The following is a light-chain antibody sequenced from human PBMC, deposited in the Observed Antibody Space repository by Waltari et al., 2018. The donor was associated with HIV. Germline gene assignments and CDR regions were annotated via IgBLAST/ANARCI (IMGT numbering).Light chain of an antibody. V-gene: IGKV1D-16*01. Sequence: DIHVPPFPSSLSASLGDSVTIPWRASQGISNWVAWYQQIPGKGPNYLIYAASNVQSGVPSRFSGSGAGTNFTLIINNLQPEDIATYCCQQYHSYPLNFGGGTKVEIK. CDR2: AAS. CDR3: QQYHSYPLN. J-gene: IGKJ4*01. CDR1: QGISNW.